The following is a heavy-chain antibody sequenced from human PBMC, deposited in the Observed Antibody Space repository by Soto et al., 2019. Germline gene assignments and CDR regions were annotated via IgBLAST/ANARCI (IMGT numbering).Heavy chain of an antibody. Sequence: PSETLSLTCTVSGGSVSSGDYFWSWLRQSPGKRLEWIAYIYYSGSTNYNPSLKSRATISVDTSKSQVFLTLTSMTAADAALYYCARSPNYYYYGFDVWGQGTAVTVSS. J-gene: IGHJ6*02. D-gene: IGHD3-10*01. CDR2: IYYSGST. CDR1: GGSVSSGDYF. V-gene: IGHV4-61*08. CDR3: ARSPNYYYYGFDV.